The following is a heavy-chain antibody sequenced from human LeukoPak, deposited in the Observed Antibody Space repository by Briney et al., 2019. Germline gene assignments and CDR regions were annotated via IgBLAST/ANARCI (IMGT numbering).Heavy chain of an antibody. CDR2: IKEDGSEK. CDR3: ARRKTGHSVFEN. CDR1: GFNYDSYW. Sequence: GGSLRLSCAASGFNYDSYWMSWVRQAPGKGLEWVANIKEDGSEKYYVDSVKGRFTISRDNAKNPVYLQMNSLRAEDTAVYYCARRKTGHSVFENWGQGTLVIVSS. V-gene: IGHV3-7*01. J-gene: IGHJ4*02. D-gene: IGHD7-27*01.